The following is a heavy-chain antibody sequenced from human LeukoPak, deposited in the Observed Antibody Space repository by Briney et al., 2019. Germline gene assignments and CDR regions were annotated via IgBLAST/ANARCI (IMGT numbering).Heavy chain of an antibody. CDR3: ASASLGSTRP. Sequence: GGSLRLSCAVSGFTFSTYSMNWVRQAPGKGLEWISYIGATVTTIYYTASVKGRVTISRDNAKNSLYLQMNSLRAEDTAVYYCASASLGSTRPWGQGTLVTVSS. J-gene: IGHJ5*02. CDR1: GFTFSTYS. CDR2: IGATVTTI. D-gene: IGHD1-26*01. V-gene: IGHV3-48*04.